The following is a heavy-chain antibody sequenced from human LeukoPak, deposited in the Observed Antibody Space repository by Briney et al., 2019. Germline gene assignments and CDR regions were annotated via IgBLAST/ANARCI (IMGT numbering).Heavy chain of an antibody. D-gene: IGHD6-19*01. CDR1: GYIFSDYY. V-gene: IGHV1-2*02. CDR3: ARDIAYSSGLTKYNAFDI. Sequence: ASVKVSCKASGYIFSDYYMHWVRQAPGQGLEWMGWINPNSGGTNFAQKFQGRVTMTRDTSISTAYMELSGLRSDDTAVYYCARDIAYSSGLTKYNAFDIWGQGTMVTVSS. J-gene: IGHJ3*02. CDR2: INPNSGGT.